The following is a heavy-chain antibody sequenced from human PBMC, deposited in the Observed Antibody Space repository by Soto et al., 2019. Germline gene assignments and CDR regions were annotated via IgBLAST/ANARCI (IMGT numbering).Heavy chain of an antibody. V-gene: IGHV4-30-4*01. Sequence: SETLSLTCSVSGDSMNNGDYFWTWIRQTPGKGLQWIGYISYSGSTFYNPSLKTRLAMSVDTSKNQFSVRLRSVTAADTAVYYCARDRAHFYESSGRLDLWGQGMLDTVSS. CDR2: ISYSGST. CDR3: ARDRAHFYESSGRLDL. D-gene: IGHD3-22*01. J-gene: IGHJ4*02. CDR1: GDSMNNGDYF.